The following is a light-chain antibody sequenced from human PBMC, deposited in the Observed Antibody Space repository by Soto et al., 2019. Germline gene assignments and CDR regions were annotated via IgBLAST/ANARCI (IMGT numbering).Light chain of an antibody. CDR1: QSVSSSY. J-gene: IGKJ4*01. V-gene: IGKV3-20*01. CDR3: QQYDSSPLT. Sequence: EIVLTQYPGTVYLSPGERATLSCRASQSVSSSYLAWYQQKPGQAPRLLIYGASSRATGIPDRFSGSGSGTDFTLTISRLEPEDFAVYYCQQYDSSPLTFGGGTKVEIK. CDR2: GAS.